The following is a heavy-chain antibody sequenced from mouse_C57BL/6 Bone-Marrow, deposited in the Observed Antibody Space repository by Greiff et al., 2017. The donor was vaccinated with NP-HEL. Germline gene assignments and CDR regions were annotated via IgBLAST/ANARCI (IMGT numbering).Heavy chain of an antibody. CDR3: ARVGRGGY. CDR2: IYPGDGDT. V-gene: IGHV1-82*01. CDR1: GYAFSSSW. D-gene: IGHD1-1*02. J-gene: IGHJ2*01. Sequence: VKLQESGPELVKPGASVKISCKASGYAFSSSWMNWVKQRPGKGLEWIGRIYPGDGDTNYNGKFKGKATLTADKSSSTAYMQLRSLTSEDSAVYFCARVGRGGYWGQGTTLTVSS.